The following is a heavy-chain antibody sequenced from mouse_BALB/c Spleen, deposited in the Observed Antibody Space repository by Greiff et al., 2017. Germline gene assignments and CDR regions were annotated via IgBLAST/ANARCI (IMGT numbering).Heavy chain of an antibody. D-gene: IGHD2-10*01. V-gene: IGHV1-15*01. Sequence: VQVVESGAELVRPGASVTLSCKASGYTFTDYEMHWVKQTPVHGLEWIGAIDPETGGTAYNQKFKGKATLTADKSSSTAYMELRSLTSEDSAVYYCTRSSAYYGNSAWFAYWGQGTLVTVSA. CDR1: GYTFTDYE. CDR3: TRSSAYYGNSAWFAY. J-gene: IGHJ3*01. CDR2: IDPETGGT.